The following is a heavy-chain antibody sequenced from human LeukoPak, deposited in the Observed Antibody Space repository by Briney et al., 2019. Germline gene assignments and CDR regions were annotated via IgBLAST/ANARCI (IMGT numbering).Heavy chain of an antibody. J-gene: IGHJ5*02. D-gene: IGHD6-19*01. Sequence: SETLSLTCSVSGDSISTSSYYWGWIRQPPGKGLEWIGGIYHSGSTNYNPSLKSRVTISVDKSKNQLSLKLRSVTAADTAVYYCARVYSSDNWFDPWGQGTLVTVSS. CDR1: GDSISTSSYY. V-gene: IGHV4-39*07. CDR3: ARVYSSDNWFDP. CDR2: IYHSGST.